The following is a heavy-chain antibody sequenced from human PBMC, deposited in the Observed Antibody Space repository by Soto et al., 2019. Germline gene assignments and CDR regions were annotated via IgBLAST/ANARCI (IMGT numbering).Heavy chain of an antibody. J-gene: IGHJ3*02. V-gene: IGHV5-10-1*01. D-gene: IGHD3-3*01. CDR2: IDPSDSYT. Sequence: GESLKISCKGSGYSFTIYWIGWVRQMPGKGLEWMGRIDPSDSYTNYSPSFQGHVTTSADKSISTAYLQWSSLKASDTAMYYCARQAIFGVIIIAFDIWGQGTMVTVSS. CDR3: ARQAIFGVIIIAFDI. CDR1: GYSFTIYW.